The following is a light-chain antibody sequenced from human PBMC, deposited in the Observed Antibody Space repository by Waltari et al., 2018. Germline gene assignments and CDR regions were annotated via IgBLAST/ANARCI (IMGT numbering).Light chain of an antibody. CDR1: DSNIANNY. Sequence: QSLLTQPPSVSSAPGQKVAISCSGSDSNIANNYVSWYQQLPGTAPKLLIYDNSKRPSVIPDRFSGSKSGTSATLGITGLQTGDEADYYCASWDSSLTTVVFGGGTKLTVL. CDR3: ASWDSSLTTVV. J-gene: IGLJ2*01. CDR2: DNS. V-gene: IGLV1-51*01.